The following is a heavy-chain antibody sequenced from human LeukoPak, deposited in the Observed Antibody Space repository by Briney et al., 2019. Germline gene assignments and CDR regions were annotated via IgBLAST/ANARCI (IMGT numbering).Heavy chain of an antibody. Sequence: ASLKVSCKPSVYTFTTYHINWVRQATGQGLEWLGWMNPYSGDTGYAQKFQGRLSITSDTSISTAYMELSSVRSDDTAVYFCARSTSLTASGYDYWGQGTLVTVSA. J-gene: IGHJ4*02. V-gene: IGHV1-8*03. CDR2: MNPYSGDT. CDR3: ARSTSLTASGYDY. D-gene: IGHD4-17*01. CDR1: VYTFTTYH.